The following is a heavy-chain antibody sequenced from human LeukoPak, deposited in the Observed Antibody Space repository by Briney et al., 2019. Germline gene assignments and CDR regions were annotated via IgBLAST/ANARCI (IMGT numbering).Heavy chain of an antibody. J-gene: IGHJ4*02. Sequence: PGGSLRLSCAASGFTVSSNYMSWVRQAPGKGLEWVSCIYSGGTIYYADSVKGRFTISRDNSKNTVYLQMNSLRVEDTAVYYCARDWDGRNYFDYWGQGTLVTVSS. CDR1: GFTVSSNY. CDR2: IYSGGTI. CDR3: ARDWDGRNYFDY. V-gene: IGHV3-53*01. D-gene: IGHD5-24*01.